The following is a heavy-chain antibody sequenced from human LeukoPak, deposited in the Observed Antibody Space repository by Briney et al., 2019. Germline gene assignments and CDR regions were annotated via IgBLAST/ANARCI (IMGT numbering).Heavy chain of an antibody. V-gene: IGHV3-23*01. J-gene: IGHJ3*02. CDR2: ISGSGAST. Sequence: AGGSLRLSCAASGFTFRSYAMIWVRQAPGKGLEWVSAISGSGASTYYADSVKGRFTISRDNSKNTLYLQMNSLRAEDTAVYYCANWPDAFDIWGQGTMVTVSS. CDR3: ANWPDAFDI. CDR1: GFTFRSYA.